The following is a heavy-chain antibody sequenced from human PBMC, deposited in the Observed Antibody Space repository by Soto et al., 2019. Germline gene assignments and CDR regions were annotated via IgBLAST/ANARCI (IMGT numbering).Heavy chain of an antibody. Sequence: ASVKVSCKASGYTFTSYAMHWVRQAPGQRLEWMGWINAGNGNTKYSQKFQGRVTITRDTSASTAYMEMDSLRVEDTAVYYCTRDIGGRGALWGPGTLVTVSS. CDR2: INAGNGNT. V-gene: IGHV1-3*01. J-gene: IGHJ4*02. CDR3: TRDIGGRGAL. D-gene: IGHD3-16*01. CDR1: GYTFTSYA.